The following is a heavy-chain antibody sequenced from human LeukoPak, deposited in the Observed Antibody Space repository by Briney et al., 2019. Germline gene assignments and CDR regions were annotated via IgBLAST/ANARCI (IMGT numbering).Heavy chain of an antibody. CDR2: ISSSSSYI. CDR3: ARDPHSGLTRFW. Sequence: GGSLRLSCAASGFTFSSYSMNWVRQAPGKGLEWVSSISSSSSYIYYADSVKGRFTISRDNAKNSLYLQMNSLRAEDTAVYYCARDPHSGLTRFWGGQGTLVTVSS. V-gene: IGHV3-21*01. J-gene: IGHJ4*02. D-gene: IGHD3-16*01. CDR1: GFTFSSYS.